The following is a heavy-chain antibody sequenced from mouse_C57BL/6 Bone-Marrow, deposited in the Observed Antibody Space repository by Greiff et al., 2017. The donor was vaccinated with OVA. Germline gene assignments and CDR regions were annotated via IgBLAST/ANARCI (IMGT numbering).Heavy chain of an antibody. CDR2: IYPSDSET. Sequence: VQLQQPGAELVRPGSSVKLSCKASGCTFTSYWMDWVKQRPGQGLEWIGNIYPSDSETHYNQKFKDKATLTVDKSSSTAYMQLSSLTSEDSAVYYCARRDGYHLYYFDYWGQGTTLTVSS. CDR1: GCTFTSYW. J-gene: IGHJ2*01. V-gene: IGHV1-61*01. CDR3: ARRDGYHLYYFDY. D-gene: IGHD2-3*01.